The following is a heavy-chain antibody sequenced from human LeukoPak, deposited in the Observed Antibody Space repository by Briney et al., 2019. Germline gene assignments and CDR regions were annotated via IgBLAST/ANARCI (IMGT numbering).Heavy chain of an antibody. J-gene: IGHJ4*02. CDR2: IAGSDGFT. V-gene: IGHV3-23*01. CDR3: VRSLDY. CDR1: GFPFSSYA. Sequence: GGSLRLSCAASGFPFSSYAMNWVRQAPGKGLEWVSVIAGSDGFTQYADSVKGRFTISRDNSKNTVNLQMNRLRVEDTALYYCVRSLDYWGQGTLVTVSS.